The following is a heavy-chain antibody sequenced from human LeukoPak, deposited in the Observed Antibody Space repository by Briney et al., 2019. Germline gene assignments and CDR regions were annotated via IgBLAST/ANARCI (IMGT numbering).Heavy chain of an antibody. CDR1: GYTFTGYY. CDR3: AREIRRITGTTIYYYMDV. Sequence: ASVKVSCKASGYTFTGYYMHWVRQAPGQGLEWMGWINPNSGGTNYAQKLQGRVTMTTDTSTSTAYMELRSLRSDDTAVYYCAREIRRITGTTIYYYMDVWGKGTTVTISS. J-gene: IGHJ6*03. D-gene: IGHD1-20*01. CDR2: INPNSGGT. V-gene: IGHV1-2*02.